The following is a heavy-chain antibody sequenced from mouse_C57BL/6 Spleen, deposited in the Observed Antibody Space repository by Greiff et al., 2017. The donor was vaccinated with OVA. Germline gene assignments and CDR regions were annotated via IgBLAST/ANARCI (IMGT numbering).Heavy chain of an antibody. CDR3: AREDYGSSSWYAMDY. D-gene: IGHD1-1*01. Sequence: DVHLVESGGGLVKPGGSLKLSCAASGFTFSSYAMSWVRQTPEKRLEWVATISDGGSYTYYPDNVKGRFTISRDNAKNNLYLQMSHLKSEDTAMYYCAREDYGSSSWYAMDYWGQGTSVTVSS. J-gene: IGHJ4*01. CDR1: GFTFSSYA. CDR2: ISDGGSYT. V-gene: IGHV5-4*01.